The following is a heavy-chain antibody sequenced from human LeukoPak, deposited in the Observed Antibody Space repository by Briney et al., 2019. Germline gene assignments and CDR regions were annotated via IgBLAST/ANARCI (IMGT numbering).Heavy chain of an antibody. CDR3: ARRSMIVIFDY. J-gene: IGHJ4*02. Sequence: SETLSLTCTISGGSISDYYWAWIRQPPGKGLEWIGSIYYSGSTYYNLSLKSRVTISVDTSKNQFSLKLSSVTAADTAVYYCARRSMIVIFDYWGQGTLVTVSS. D-gene: IGHD3-22*01. CDR2: IYYSGST. V-gene: IGHV4-39*01. CDR1: GGSISDYY.